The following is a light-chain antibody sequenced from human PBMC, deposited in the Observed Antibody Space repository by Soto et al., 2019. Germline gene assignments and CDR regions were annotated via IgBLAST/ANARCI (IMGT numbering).Light chain of an antibody. J-gene: IGKJ2*01. CDR3: QEYNNWPPMNT. Sequence: EIVMTQSPATLSASPGERATLSCTASQSVSSNLAWYQQKPGQAPRLLIYGASTRAPGIPARFSGSGSETEFTLTISSLESEDFAVYYCQEYNNWPPMNTFGQGAKLEIK. V-gene: IGKV3-15*01. CDR1: QSVSSN. CDR2: GAS.